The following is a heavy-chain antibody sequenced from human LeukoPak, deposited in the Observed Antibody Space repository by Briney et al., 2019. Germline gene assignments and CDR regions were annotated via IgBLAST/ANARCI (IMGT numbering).Heavy chain of an antibody. J-gene: IGHJ4*02. CDR1: GFTFSSYS. CDR3: ARGDGYNYGYFDY. CDR2: ISSSSSYI. V-gene: IGHV3-21*01. Sequence: SGGSLRLSCAASGFTFSSYSMNWVRQAPGKGLEWVSSISSSSSYIYYADSVKGRFTISRDNAKNSLYLQMNSLRAGDTAVYYCARGDGYNYGYFDYWGQGTLVTVSS. D-gene: IGHD5-24*01.